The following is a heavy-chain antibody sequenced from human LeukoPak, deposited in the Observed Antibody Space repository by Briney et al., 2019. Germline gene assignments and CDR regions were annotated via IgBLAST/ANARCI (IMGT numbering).Heavy chain of an antibody. Sequence: SETLSLTCTVSGGSISSGGYYWSWIRQHPGKGLEWIGYIYYSGSTYYNPSLKSRVTISVDTSKNQFSLKLSSVTAADTAVYYCARDGNSSGYYYIDYWGQGTLVTVSS. CDR3: ARDGNSSGYYYIDY. D-gene: IGHD3-22*01. CDR1: GGSISSGGYY. V-gene: IGHV4-31*03. CDR2: IYYSGST. J-gene: IGHJ4*02.